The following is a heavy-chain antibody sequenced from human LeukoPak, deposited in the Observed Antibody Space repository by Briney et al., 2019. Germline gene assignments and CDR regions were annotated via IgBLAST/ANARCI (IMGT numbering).Heavy chain of an antibody. CDR1: GGSISSSSYY. J-gene: IGHJ4*02. CDR3: ARDKGGFGESDY. D-gene: IGHD3-10*01. CDR2: IYYSGST. Sequence: SETLSLTCTVSGGSISSSSYYWGWIRQPPGKGLEWIGSIYYSGSTYYNPSLKSRVTISVDTSKNQFSLKLSSVTAADTAVYYCARDKGGFGESDYWGQGTLVTVSS. V-gene: IGHV4-39*07.